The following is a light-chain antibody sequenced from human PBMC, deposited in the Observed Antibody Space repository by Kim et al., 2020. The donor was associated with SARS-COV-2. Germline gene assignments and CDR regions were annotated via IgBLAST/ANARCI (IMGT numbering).Light chain of an antibody. V-gene: IGLV3-21*04. CDR3: QVWDSSSDVV. CDR1: NIGSKS. J-gene: IGLJ2*01. Sequence: VAPGKTARITCGGNNIGSKSVHWYQQQPGQAPGLVIYYDSDRPPGIPARFSGSNSGNTATLTISRVEDGDEADYYCQVWDSSSDVVFGGGTQLTVL. CDR2: YDS.